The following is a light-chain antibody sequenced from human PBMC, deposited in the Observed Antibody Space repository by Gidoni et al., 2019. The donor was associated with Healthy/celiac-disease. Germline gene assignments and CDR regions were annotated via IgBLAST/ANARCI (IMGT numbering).Light chain of an antibody. CDR2: AAS. Sequence: AIRMTQSTSSFSASTGDRVTITFLASQGISSYLAWYQQKPGKAPKLLIYAASTLQSGVPSRFSGSGSGKDFTLTISCLQSEDFATYYCQQYYSYPLTFGQGTKVEIK. J-gene: IGKJ1*01. V-gene: IGKV1-8*01. CDR3: QQYYSYPLT. CDR1: QGISSY.